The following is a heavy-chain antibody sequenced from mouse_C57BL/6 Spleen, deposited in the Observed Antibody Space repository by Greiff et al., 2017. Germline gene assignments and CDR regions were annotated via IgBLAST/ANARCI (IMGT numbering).Heavy chain of an antibody. Sequence: VQLKESGPELVKPGASVKISCKASGYSFTDYNMNWVKQSNGKSLEWIGVINPNYGTTSYNQKFKGKATLTVDQSSSTAYMQLNSLTSEDSAVYYCARVYDGYYEDYAMDYWGQGTSVTVSS. J-gene: IGHJ4*01. CDR2: INPNYGTT. V-gene: IGHV1-39*01. CDR3: ARVYDGYYEDYAMDY. D-gene: IGHD2-3*01. CDR1: GYSFTDYN.